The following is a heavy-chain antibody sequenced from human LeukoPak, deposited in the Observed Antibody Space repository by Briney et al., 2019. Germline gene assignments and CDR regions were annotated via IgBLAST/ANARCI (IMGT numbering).Heavy chain of an antibody. CDR1: GYTFTSYG. CDR3: VRDTAMAPNWYFDL. V-gene: IGHV1-18*01. D-gene: IGHD5-18*01. J-gene: IGHJ2*01. CDR2: ISAYNGNT. Sequence: ASVKVSCKASGYTFTSYGISWVRQAPGQGLEWMGWISAYNGNTNYAQKLQGRVTMTTDTSTSTAYMELRSLRSDDTAVYYCVRDTAMAPNWYFDLWGRGTLVTVSS.